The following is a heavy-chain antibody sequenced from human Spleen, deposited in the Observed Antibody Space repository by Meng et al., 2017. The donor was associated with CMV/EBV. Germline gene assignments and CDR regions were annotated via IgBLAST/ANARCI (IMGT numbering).Heavy chain of an antibody. CDR2: IRSKTDGGTT. CDR3: ATDLRVVGATIIPLDY. D-gene: IGHD2-15*01. V-gene: IGHV3-15*01. J-gene: IGHJ4*02. Sequence: GESLKISCAASGFTFSEAWMSWVRQAPGKGLEWVGRIRSKTDGGTTDYAAPVKGRITISRDDSKNTLYLQINSLKTEDTAVYYGATDLRVVGATIIPLDYWGQGTLVTVSS. CDR1: GFTFSEAW.